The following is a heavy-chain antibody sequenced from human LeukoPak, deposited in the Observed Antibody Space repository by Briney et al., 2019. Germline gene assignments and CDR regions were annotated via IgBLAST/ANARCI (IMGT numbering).Heavy chain of an antibody. D-gene: IGHD6-13*01. CDR1: GFTFSSYS. CDR3: AKLISWLVEYFDY. CDR2: ISSSSSTI. V-gene: IGHV3-48*01. Sequence: GGSLRLSCAASGFTFSSYSMNWVRQAPGKGLEWVSYISSSSSTIYYADSVKGRFTISRDNSKNTLYLQMNSPRAEDTAVYYCAKLISWLVEYFDYWGQGTLVTVSS. J-gene: IGHJ4*02.